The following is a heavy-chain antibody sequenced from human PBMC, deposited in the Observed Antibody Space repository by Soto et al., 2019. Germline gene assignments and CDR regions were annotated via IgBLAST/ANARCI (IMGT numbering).Heavy chain of an antibody. J-gene: IGHJ4*02. CDR3: ARQDHGDYEFFFDY. Sequence: SETLSLTCTVSGASIISTTKYWGWIRQPPGRGLEWIGTISSIGSTYYNPSLEGRVTISVDTSKNQFSLKVTSVTAADTGLYYCARQDHGDYEFFFDYWRQRTLVTVSS. D-gene: IGHD4-17*01. CDR1: GASIISTTKY. CDR2: ISSIGST. V-gene: IGHV4-39*01.